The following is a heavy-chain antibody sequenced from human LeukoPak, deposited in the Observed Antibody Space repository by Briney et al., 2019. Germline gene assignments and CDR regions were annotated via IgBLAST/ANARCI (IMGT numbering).Heavy chain of an antibody. J-gene: IGHJ4*02. CDR1: GFTFNSYA. CDR2: ISGGGGST. D-gene: IGHD3-22*01. CDR3: AKDRGYYYDSSGYYYFDY. Sequence: GGSLRLSCAVSGFTFNSYAMSWVRQAPGKGLEWVSAISGGGGSTYHADSVKGRFTISRDNSKNTLYLQMNSLRAEDTAVYYCAKDRGYYYDSSGYYYFDYWGQGTLVTVSS. V-gene: IGHV3-23*01.